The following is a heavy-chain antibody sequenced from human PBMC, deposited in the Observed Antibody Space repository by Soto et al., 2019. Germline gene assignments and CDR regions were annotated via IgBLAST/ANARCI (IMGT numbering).Heavy chain of an antibody. D-gene: IGHD6-19*01. J-gene: IGHJ3*02. CDR1: GGSISSSSYH. CDR2: IYYSGST. Sequence: SETLSLTCTVSGGSISSSSYHWGWIRQPPGKGLEWIGSIYYSGSTYYNPSLKSRVTISVDTSKNQFSLKLSSVTAADTAVYYCARRGFDSSGWTIFPEAFAIWGQGTMVTVSS. V-gene: IGHV4-39*01. CDR3: ARRGFDSSGWTIFPEAFAI.